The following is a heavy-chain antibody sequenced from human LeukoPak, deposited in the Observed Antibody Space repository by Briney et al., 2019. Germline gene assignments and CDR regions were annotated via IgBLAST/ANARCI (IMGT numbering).Heavy chain of an antibody. CDR3: ARDSPYYHGSGSYGYYYYGMDV. CDR1: GFTFSSYW. V-gene: IGHV3-7*01. CDR2: IKQDGSEK. J-gene: IGHJ6*04. Sequence: GGSLRLSCAASGFTFSSYWMSCVRQSPGKGLERVANIKQDGSEKYYVDSVKGRFTISRENSKNTLYLQMNSLRAGDTAVYYCARDSPYYHGSGSYGYYYYGMDVWGKGTTVTVSS. D-gene: IGHD3-10*01.